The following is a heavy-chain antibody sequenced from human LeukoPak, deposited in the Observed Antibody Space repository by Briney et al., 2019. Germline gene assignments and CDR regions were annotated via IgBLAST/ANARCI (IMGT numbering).Heavy chain of an antibody. J-gene: IGHJ4*02. V-gene: IGHV4-59*01. Sequence: SETLSLTCTVSGGSISSYYWSWIRQPPGKGLEWIGYIYYSGSTNYNPSLKSRVTISVDTSKNQFSLKLSSVTAADTAVYYCARVAVSAREYFDYWGQGTLVTVSS. CDR1: GGSISSYY. CDR3: ARVAVSAREYFDY. D-gene: IGHD2-21*02. CDR2: IYYSGST.